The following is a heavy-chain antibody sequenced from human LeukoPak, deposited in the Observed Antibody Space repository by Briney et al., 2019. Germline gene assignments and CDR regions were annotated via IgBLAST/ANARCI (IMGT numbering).Heavy chain of an antibody. CDR3: AKDAQRGFDYSNSLEY. Sequence: RAGGSLRLSCAASGFTFSHYGFHWVRQAPGKGLEWVAVIWSDGTNQFYADSVKGRFTISRASSQKTVYLEMHSLRTEDTAMYYCAKDAQRGFDYSNSLEYWGPGTLVTVSS. J-gene: IGHJ4*02. CDR2: IWSDGTNQ. CDR1: GFTFSHYG. V-gene: IGHV3-33*06. D-gene: IGHD4-11*01.